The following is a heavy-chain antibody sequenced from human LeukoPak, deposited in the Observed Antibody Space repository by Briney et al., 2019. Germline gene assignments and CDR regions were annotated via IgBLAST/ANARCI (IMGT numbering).Heavy chain of an antibody. CDR2: ISSNGGST. V-gene: IGHV3-64*01. CDR3: ARAHYDSSENAFDI. Sequence: PGGSLRLSCAASGFTFSSYAMHWVRQAPGKGLEYVSAISSNGGSTYYANSVKGRFTISRDNSKNTLYLQMGSLRAGDTAVYYCARAHYDSSENAFDIWGQGTMVTVSS. D-gene: IGHD3-22*01. J-gene: IGHJ3*02. CDR1: GFTFSSYA.